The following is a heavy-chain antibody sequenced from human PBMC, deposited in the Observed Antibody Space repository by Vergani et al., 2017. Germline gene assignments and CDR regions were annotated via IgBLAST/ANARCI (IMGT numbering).Heavy chain of an antibody. Sequence: QVQLVQSGAEVKKPGSSVKVFCKTSGGTFSTYAFSWVRQAPGQGLEWMGGIIPIFTPNYAQKFQGRVTITADESTSTAYMELSSLGSEDTAVYYCARDPDIVVVPAAPYYYYYYGMDVWGRGTTVTVSS. V-gene: IGHV1-69*01. D-gene: IGHD2-2*01. CDR1: GGTFSTYA. CDR3: ARDPDIVVVPAAPYYYYYYGMDV. J-gene: IGHJ6*02. CDR2: IIPIFTP.